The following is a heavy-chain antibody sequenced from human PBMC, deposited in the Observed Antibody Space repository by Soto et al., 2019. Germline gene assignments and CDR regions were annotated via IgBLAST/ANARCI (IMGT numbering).Heavy chain of an antibody. D-gene: IGHD3-10*01. V-gene: IGHV4-31*03. CDR3: ARDILLWFGELPPRAHDAFDI. CDR2: INYSGST. J-gene: IGHJ3*02. Sequence: QVQLQESGPGLVKPSQTLSLTCTDSGASISSGGYFWSWIRQHPGKGLEWIGDINYSGSTYSNPSLKSRVTISVDTSKNQFSLKLSSVTAADTAVYYCARDILLWFGELPPRAHDAFDIWGQGTMVTVSS. CDR1: GASISSGGYF.